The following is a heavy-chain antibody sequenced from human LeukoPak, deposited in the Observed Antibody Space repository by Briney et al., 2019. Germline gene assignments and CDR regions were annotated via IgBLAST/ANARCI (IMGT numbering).Heavy chain of an antibody. D-gene: IGHD6-19*01. V-gene: IGHV6-1*01. J-gene: IGHJ5*02. Sequence: SQTLSLTCAISGDSVSSNSAAWNWIRQSPSRGLEWLGRTYYRSKRYNDYAVSVKSRITINPDTSKNQFSLQLNSVTPEDTAVYYCARAGWYSSGWHPNNWFDPWGQGTLVTVSS. CDR3: ARAGWYSSGWHPNNWFDP. CDR2: TYYRSKRYN. CDR1: GDSVSSNSAA.